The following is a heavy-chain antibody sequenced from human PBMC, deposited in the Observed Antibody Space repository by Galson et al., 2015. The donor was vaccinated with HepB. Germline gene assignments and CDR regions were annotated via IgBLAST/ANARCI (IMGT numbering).Heavy chain of an antibody. Sequence: SLRLSCAASGFTFSNYAMHWVRQAPGKGLEWVAVIWYDESKKYYVDSVKGRFTISRDNSKNTLYLQMNSLRAEDTAVYYCARDGRGGFEELLVDVWGQGTTVTVSS. CDR1: GFTFSNYA. D-gene: IGHD3-10*01. J-gene: IGHJ6*02. CDR3: ARDGRGGFEELLVDV. CDR2: IWYDESKK. V-gene: IGHV3-33*01.